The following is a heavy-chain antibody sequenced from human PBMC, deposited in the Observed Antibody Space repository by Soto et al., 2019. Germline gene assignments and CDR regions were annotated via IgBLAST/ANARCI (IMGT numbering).Heavy chain of an antibody. D-gene: IGHD5-12*01. CDR3: ARTIVATMILDY. J-gene: IGHJ4*02. CDR2: IYNSGTT. V-gene: IGHV4-30-4*01. CDR1: GGSISSGDYF. Sequence: PSETLSLTCTVSGGSISSGDYFWSWIRQPPGKGLEGSGHIYNSGTTGYNPSLKSRVFLSVDTSKIQFSLKLSSGTAANTAVYNCARTIVATMILDYGAQGTRGTVS.